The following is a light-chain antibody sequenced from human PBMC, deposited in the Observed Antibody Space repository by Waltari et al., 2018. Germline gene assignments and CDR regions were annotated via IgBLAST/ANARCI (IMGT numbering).Light chain of an antibody. CDR3: QKYNIAPRT. Sequence: DIQLTQSPSSLSASAGDRVTITCRASQGVGDSVAWYQQKPGKPPKLLIYGASTLHSGVPSRFSGSGSETDFTLTISSLQPEDVATYYCQKYNIAPRTFGPGTKVEIK. V-gene: IGKV1-27*01. CDR1: QGVGDS. CDR2: GAS. J-gene: IGKJ1*01.